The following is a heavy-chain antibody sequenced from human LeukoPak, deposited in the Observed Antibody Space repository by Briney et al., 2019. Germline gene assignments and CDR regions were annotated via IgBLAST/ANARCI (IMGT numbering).Heavy chain of an antibody. V-gene: IGHV4-39*07. CDR2: IYYSGST. CDR1: GDSITSSTYY. Sequence: PSETLSLTCTVSGDSITSSTYYWDWFRQPPGKGLEWIGSIYYSGSTHYNPSLKSRVTISVDTSKNQFSLKLSAVTAADTAVYFCAAYCSSTSCLDYWGQGTLVTVSS. D-gene: IGHD2-2*01. CDR3: AAYCSSTSCLDY. J-gene: IGHJ4*02.